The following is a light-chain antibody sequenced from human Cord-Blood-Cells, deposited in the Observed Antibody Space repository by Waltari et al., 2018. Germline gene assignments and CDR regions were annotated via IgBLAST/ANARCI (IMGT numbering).Light chain of an antibody. CDR2: EGS. CDR3: CSYAGSSTWV. CDR1: SSEVGSYNL. J-gene: IGLJ3*02. V-gene: IGLV2-23*01. Sequence: QSALTQPASVSGSPGQSITISCTGTSSEVGSYNLVSWYQQHQGKATKLMIYEGSKRPSGVSNRFSGSKSGNTASLTISGLQAEDEADYYCCSYAGSSTWVFGGGTKLTVL.